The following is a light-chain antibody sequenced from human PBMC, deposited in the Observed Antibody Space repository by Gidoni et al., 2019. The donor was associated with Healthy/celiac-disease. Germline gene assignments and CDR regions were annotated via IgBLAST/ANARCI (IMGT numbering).Light chain of an antibody. Sequence: SYELHQAPSVSVSPGQTARITCSGDALPKQYAYWYQQKPGQAPVLVIYKDSERPSGIPERFSGSSSGTTVTLTISGVQAEDEADYYCQSADSSGTYYVFGTGTKVTVL. CDR3: QSADSSGTYYV. CDR1: ALPKQY. CDR2: KDS. J-gene: IGLJ1*01. V-gene: IGLV3-25*03.